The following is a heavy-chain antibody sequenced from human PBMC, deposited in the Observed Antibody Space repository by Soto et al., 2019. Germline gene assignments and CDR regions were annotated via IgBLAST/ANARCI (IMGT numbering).Heavy chain of an antibody. CDR2: ISGSGGST. V-gene: IGHV3-23*01. D-gene: IGHD3-3*01. Sequence: GGSLRLSCAASGFTFSSYAMSWVRQAPGKGLEWVSAISGSGGSTYYADSVKGRFTISRDNSKNTLYLQMNSLRAEDTGVEYCAKASYSDFGSGYYTQTFDYWGQGTLVTVSS. J-gene: IGHJ4*02. CDR1: GFTFSSYA. CDR3: AKASYSDFGSGYYTQTFDY.